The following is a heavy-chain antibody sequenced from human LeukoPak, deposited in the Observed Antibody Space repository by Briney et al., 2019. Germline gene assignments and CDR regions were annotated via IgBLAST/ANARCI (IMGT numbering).Heavy chain of an antibody. Sequence: LPGGSLILSCAASGVTVSNNLMSWVRQAPGKGLEWVSVIYGGGSTYYADSVKGRFTISRDTSKNTLYLQMNSLRAEDTAVYYCASWPGGWYGEDSWGQGTLVTVSS. CDR2: IYGGGST. V-gene: IGHV3-53*01. CDR1: GVTVSNNL. CDR3: ASWPGGWYGEDS. D-gene: IGHD6-19*01. J-gene: IGHJ4*02.